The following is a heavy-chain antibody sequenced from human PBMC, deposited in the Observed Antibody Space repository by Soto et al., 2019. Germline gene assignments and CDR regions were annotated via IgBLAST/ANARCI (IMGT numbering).Heavy chain of an antibody. V-gene: IGHV4-59*08. CDR1: GGSISSYY. Sequence: PSETLSLTCTVSGGSISSYYWSWIRQPPGKGLEWIGYIYYSGSTNYNPSLKSRVTISVDTSKNQFSLKLSSVTAADTAVYYCARRPSATVTTPYFDYWGQGTLVTVSS. CDR2: IYYSGST. CDR3: ARRPSATVTTPYFDY. D-gene: IGHD4-17*01. J-gene: IGHJ4*02.